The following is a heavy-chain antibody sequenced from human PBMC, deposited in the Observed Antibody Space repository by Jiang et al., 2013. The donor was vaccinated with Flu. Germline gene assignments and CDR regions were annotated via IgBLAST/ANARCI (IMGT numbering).Heavy chain of an antibody. Sequence: SGINWNGGSTGYADSVKGRFTISRDNAKNSLYLQMNSLRAEDTALYYCARVATYCSGGSCSRYFDYWGQGTPVTVSS. D-gene: IGHD2-15*01. J-gene: IGHJ4*02. CDR3: ARVATYCSGGSCSRYFDY. CDR2: INWNGGST. V-gene: IGHV3-20*03.